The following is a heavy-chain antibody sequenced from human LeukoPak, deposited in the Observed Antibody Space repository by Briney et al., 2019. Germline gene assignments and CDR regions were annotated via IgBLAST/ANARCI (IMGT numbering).Heavy chain of an antibody. D-gene: IGHD6-19*01. J-gene: IGHJ4*02. CDR1: GGSFSGYY. Sequence: SETLSLTCAVYGGSFSGYYWSWIRQPPGKGLEWIGEINHSGSTNYNPSLKSRVTISVDTSKNQFSLKLSSVTAADTAVYYCARHKGSGWYYGFDYWGQGTLVTVSS. V-gene: IGHV4-34*01. CDR3: ARHKGSGWYYGFDY. CDR2: INHSGST.